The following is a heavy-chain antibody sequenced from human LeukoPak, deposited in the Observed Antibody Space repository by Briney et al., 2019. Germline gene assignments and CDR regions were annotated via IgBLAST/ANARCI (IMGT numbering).Heavy chain of an antibody. CDR3: ARGPYGSGSYAGKHAFDI. D-gene: IGHD3-10*01. CDR2: INPSGGST. V-gene: IGHV1-46*01. CDR1: GYTFTSYY. J-gene: IGHJ3*02. Sequence: ASVKVSCKASGYTFTSYYMHWVRQAPGQGLEWMGIINPSGGSTSYAQKFQGRVTMTRGTSTSTVYMELSSLRSEDTAVYYCARGPYGSGSYAGKHAFDIWGKGTMVTVSS.